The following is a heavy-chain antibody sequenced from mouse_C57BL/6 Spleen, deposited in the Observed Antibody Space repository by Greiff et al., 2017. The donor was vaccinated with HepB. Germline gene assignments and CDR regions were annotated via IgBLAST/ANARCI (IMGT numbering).Heavy chain of an antibody. V-gene: IGHV1-20*01. J-gene: IGHJ2*01. CDR1: GYSFTGYF. Sequence: VQLQQSGPELVKPGDSVKISCKASGYSFTGYFMNWVMQSHGKSLEWIGRINPYNGDTFYNQKFKGKATLTVDKSSSTAHMELRSLTSEDSAVYYCARRVNDAYFDYWGQGTTLTVSS. CDR3: ARRVNDAYFDY. CDR2: INPYNGDT.